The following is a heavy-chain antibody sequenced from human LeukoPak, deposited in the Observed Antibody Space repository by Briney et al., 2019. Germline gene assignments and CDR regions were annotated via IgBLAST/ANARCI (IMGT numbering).Heavy chain of an antibody. Sequence: PSETLSLTCTVSGGSISSSSYYWGWIRQPPGEGLEWIGSIFYSGSTYYNPSLKSRVTISVDTSKNQFSLKLSSVTAADTAVYYCARHRSTVLGGTLRIFDYWGQGTLVTVSS. CDR2: IFYSGST. CDR1: GGSISSSSYY. J-gene: IGHJ4*02. CDR3: ARHRSTVLGGTLRIFDY. V-gene: IGHV4-39*01. D-gene: IGHD1-26*01.